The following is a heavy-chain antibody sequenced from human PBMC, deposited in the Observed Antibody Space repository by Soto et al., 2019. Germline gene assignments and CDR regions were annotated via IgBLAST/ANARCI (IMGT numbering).Heavy chain of an antibody. Sequence: EVQLVESGGGLVKPGGSLRLSCAASGFTFSSYSMNWVRQAPGKGLEWVSSISSSSSYIYYADSVTGRFTISSDNAKNSLYLQMNSLRADDTAVYYCARDGPNLDYWGQGTLVTVSS. CDR3: ARDGPNLDY. CDR1: GFTFSSYS. V-gene: IGHV3-21*01. CDR2: ISSSSSYI. J-gene: IGHJ4*02.